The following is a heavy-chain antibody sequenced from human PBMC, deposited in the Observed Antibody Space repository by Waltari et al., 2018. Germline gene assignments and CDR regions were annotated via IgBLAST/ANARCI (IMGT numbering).Heavy chain of an antibody. V-gene: IGHV4-34*01. CDR1: GGSFSGYY. CDR2: INHSGST. CDR3: ARYYYGSGSYMDV. Sequence: QVQLQQWGAGLLKPSETLSLTCAVYGGSFSGYYWSWIRQPPGKGLEWIGEINHSGSTNYNPSLKSRVTISVDTSKNQFSLKLSSVTAADTAVYYCARYYYGSGSYMDVWGKGTTVTVSS. J-gene: IGHJ6*03. D-gene: IGHD3-10*01.